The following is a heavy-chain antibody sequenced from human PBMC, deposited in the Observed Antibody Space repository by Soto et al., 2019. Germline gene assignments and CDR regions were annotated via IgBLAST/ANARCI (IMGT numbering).Heavy chain of an antibody. J-gene: IGHJ3*02. CDR2: IKSKTDGGTT. Sequence: EVQLVESGGGLVKPGGSLRLSCSASGFTFSNAWMSWVRQAPGKGLEWVGRIKSKTDGGTTDYAAPVKGRFTISRDDSKTTLCLQMNSLKTEDTAMYYCTTDRIPAAGYALGIWGHGTMVTVSS. D-gene: IGHD6-13*01. CDR1: GFTFSNAW. V-gene: IGHV3-15*01. CDR3: TTDRIPAAGYALGI.